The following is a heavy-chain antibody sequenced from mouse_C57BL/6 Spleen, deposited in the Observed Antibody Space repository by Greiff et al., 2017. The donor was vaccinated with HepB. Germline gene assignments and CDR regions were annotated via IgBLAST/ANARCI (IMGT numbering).Heavy chain of an antibody. CDR2: INYDGSST. Sequence: EVQLVESEGGLVQPGRSMKLSCTASGFTFSDYYMAWVRQVPEKGLEWVANINYDGSSTDYLDSLKSRFIISRDNAKNMLYLKMSSVKSEDTATYKCARDRTGRFYIDYWGQGTTLTVSS. CDR1: GFTFSDYY. V-gene: IGHV5-16*01. CDR3: ARDRTGRFYIDY. J-gene: IGHJ2*01.